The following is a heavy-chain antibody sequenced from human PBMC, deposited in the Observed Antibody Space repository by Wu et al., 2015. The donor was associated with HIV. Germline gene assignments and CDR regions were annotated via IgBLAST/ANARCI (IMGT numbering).Heavy chain of an antibody. D-gene: IGHD3-22*01. J-gene: IGHJ3*02. CDR3: ARDYDDSSGYYFPNDAFDI. V-gene: IGHV1-2*02. CDR1: GYTFTGYY. Sequence: QVQLVQSGAEVKKPGASVKVSCKASGYTFTGYYMHWVRQAPGQGLEWMGWINPNSGGTNYAQKFQGRVTMTRDTSISTAYMELSRLRSDDTAVYYCARDYDDSSGYYFPNDAFDIWDQGTMVTVSS. CDR2: INPNSGGT.